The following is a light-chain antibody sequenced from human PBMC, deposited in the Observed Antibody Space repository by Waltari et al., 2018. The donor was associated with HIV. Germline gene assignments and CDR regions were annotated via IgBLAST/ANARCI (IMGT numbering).Light chain of an antibody. Sequence: QSALTQPASVSGSPGQSITISCTGTSSDVGSYNLVSWYQQHPGKAPKLMIYEGSKRRSGVSNRFSRSKSGNTACLTISGLQAEYEADYYCCSYSGSSTVVFGGGTKLTVL. V-gene: IGLV2-23*01. CDR2: EGS. J-gene: IGLJ2*01. CDR3: CSYSGSSTVV. CDR1: SSDVGSYNL.